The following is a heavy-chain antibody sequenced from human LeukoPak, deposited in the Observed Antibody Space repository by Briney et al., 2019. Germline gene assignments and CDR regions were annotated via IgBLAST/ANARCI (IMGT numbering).Heavy chain of an antibody. Sequence: GGSLRLSCAASGFNINGNYMSWVRQAPGKGLEWVSVIYSGGSTYYADSVKGRFTISRDNSKNTLYLQMNSLRAEDTAVYYCATDMTATGGLGYWGQGTLVTVSS. D-gene: IGHD3-16*01. V-gene: IGHV3-53*01. CDR2: IYSGGST. CDR1: GFNINGNY. J-gene: IGHJ4*02. CDR3: ATDMTATGGLGY.